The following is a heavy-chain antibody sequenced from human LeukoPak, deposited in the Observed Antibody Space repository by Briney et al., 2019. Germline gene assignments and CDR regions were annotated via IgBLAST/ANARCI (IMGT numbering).Heavy chain of an antibody. Sequence: PGGSLGLSCAASGFTFSSYGMHWVRQAPGKGLEWVAVISYDGSNKYYADSVKGRFTISRDNSKNTLYLQMNSLRAEDTAVYYCAKDSLKVGATSGLLHWGQGTLVTVSS. V-gene: IGHV3-30*18. CDR2: ISYDGSNK. CDR1: GFTFSSYG. D-gene: IGHD1-26*01. CDR3: AKDSLKVGATSGLLH. J-gene: IGHJ1*01.